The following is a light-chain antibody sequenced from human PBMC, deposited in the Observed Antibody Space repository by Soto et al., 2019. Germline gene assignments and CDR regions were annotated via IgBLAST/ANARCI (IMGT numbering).Light chain of an antibody. Sequence: SYELTQPPSVSVAPGKTARITCGGNNIGSKSVHWYQQKPGQAPMLVIYYDSDRPSGIPERFSGSNSGNTATLIISRVEAGDEAGYYCQVWDYSTDHVIFGGGTQLTVL. V-gene: IGLV3-21*04. J-gene: IGLJ2*01. CDR1: NIGSKS. CDR3: QVWDYSTDHVI. CDR2: YDS.